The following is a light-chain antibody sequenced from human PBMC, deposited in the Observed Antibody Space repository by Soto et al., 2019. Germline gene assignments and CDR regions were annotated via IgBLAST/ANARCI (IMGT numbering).Light chain of an antibody. CDR1: QSVSSAF. CDR2: ATS. CDR3: QQYGESPPT. Sequence: IVLTQSPGTLSLSPGERATLSCRASQSVSSAFFAWYQKKPGQPLRLLIYATSSRATGIPDRFSGSGSATDFTLTISRLEPEDFAVYYCQQYGESPPTFGRGTKLEIK. V-gene: IGKV3-20*01. J-gene: IGKJ2*01.